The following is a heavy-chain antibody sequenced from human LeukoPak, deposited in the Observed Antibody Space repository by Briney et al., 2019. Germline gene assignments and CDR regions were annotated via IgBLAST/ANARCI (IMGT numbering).Heavy chain of an antibody. D-gene: IGHD3-10*01. Sequence: PGGSLRLSCAASGFTFSTYEINWVRQAPGKGLEWISYISGSADTAYYADSVKGRFTMSRDNAKNSLYLQMNSLRAEDTAVYYCASITPGGGSMVRGVAFYMDVWGKGTTVTVSS. CDR3: ASITPGGGSMVRGVAFYMDV. CDR2: ISGSADTA. J-gene: IGHJ6*03. CDR1: GFTFSTYE. V-gene: IGHV3-48*03.